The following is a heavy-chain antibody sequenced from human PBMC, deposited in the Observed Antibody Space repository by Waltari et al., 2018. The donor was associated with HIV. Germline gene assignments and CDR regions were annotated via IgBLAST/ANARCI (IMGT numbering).Heavy chain of an antibody. J-gene: IGHJ6*02. V-gene: IGHV4-34*01. CDR3: ARGPSLRAFRGNLYFNSSLDV. CDR2: IDQSGAS. Sequence: QVQLHQWGAGQVTPSETLSPNCLLSGGSFSGFYWTWVRHSPGQGLEWIGEIDQSGASSFNPSLKRRITISMDTSRSHFALKLSPVSPADTAVYYCARGPSLRAFRGNLYFNSSLDVWGQGTTVTVSS. D-gene: IGHD1-1*01. CDR1: GGSFSGFY.